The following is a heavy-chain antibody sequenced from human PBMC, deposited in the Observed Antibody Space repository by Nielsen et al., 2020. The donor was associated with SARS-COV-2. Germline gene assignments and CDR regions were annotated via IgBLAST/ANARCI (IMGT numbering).Heavy chain of an antibody. D-gene: IGHD6-19*01. J-gene: IGHJ4*02. V-gene: IGHV3-69-1*01. Sequence: GGSLRLSCAASGFTFSDHYMTWIRQTPGKGLEWISYITNTGAEYYADSVKGRFTISRDNAKNSLYLQMNSLRAEDTALYYCAKIANKYSSGDYWGQGTLVTVSS. CDR2: ITNTGAE. CDR3: AKIANKYSSGDY. CDR1: GFTFSDHY.